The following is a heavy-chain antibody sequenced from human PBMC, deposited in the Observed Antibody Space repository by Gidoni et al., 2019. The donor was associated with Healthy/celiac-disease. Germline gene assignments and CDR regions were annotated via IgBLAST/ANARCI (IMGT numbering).Heavy chain of an antibody. V-gene: IGHV4-34*01. CDR1: GWSFSGYY. CDR2: LNHSGSS. D-gene: IGHD3-9*01. CDR3: ARGGETYYDILTGYSGYGMDV. J-gene: IGHJ6*02. Sequence: QVQLQQWGAGLLQPSETLSLTGAVYGWSFSGYYWTWFRTPPGKGLEWIGELNHSGSSNYNPSLKSRVTISVDTSKNQFSPKLSSVTAADTAVYYCARGGETYYDILTGYSGYGMDVWGQGTTVTVSS.